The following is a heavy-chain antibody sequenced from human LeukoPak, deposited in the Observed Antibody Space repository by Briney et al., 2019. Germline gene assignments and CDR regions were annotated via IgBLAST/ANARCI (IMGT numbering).Heavy chain of an antibody. CDR3: AKGGSSSPLGYMDV. Sequence: PGGSLRLSCAASGFTFSTFSMNWVRQAPGKGLEWVSYISSNSYNIYHADSVKGRFTISRDNAKNSLYLQMNSLRAEDMALYYCAKGGSSSPLGYMDVWGKGTTVTVSS. CDR2: ISSNSYNI. J-gene: IGHJ6*03. V-gene: IGHV3-48*04. CDR1: GFTFSTFS. D-gene: IGHD6-6*01.